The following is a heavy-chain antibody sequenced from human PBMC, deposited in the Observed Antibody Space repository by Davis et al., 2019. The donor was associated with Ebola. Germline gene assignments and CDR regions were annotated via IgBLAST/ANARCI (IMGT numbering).Heavy chain of an antibody. V-gene: IGHV4-34*01. J-gene: IGHJ6*04. Sequence: MPSETLSLTCAVYGGSFSGYYWSWIRQPPGKGLEWIGEINHSGSTNYNPSLKSRVTISVDTSKNQFSLKLSSVTAADTAVYYCARIAAAGKRPRHYYGMDVWGKGTTVTVSS. CDR2: INHSGST. D-gene: IGHD6-13*01. CDR1: GGSFSGYY. CDR3: ARIAAAGKRPRHYYGMDV.